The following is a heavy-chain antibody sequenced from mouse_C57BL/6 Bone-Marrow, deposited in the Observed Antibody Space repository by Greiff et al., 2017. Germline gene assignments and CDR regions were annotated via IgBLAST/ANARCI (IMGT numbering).Heavy chain of an antibody. V-gene: IGHV1-19*01. J-gene: IGHJ3*01. D-gene: IGHD1-1*01. CDR2: INPYNGGT. Sequence: VQLLQSGPVLVKPGDSVKMSCKASGYTFTDYYMTWVSQSHGKSLEWIGVINPYNGGTSYNQKFKGQATLTVDQSSSTAHMELNSLTSEDSAVNDLARGDYGSSVAYWGQGTRVTVAA. CDR1: GYTFTDYY. CDR3: ARGDYGSSVAY.